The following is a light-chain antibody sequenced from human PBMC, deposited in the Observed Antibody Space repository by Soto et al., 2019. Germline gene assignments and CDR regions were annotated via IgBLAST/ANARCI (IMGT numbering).Light chain of an antibody. CDR1: QSISSY. CDR3: HQRSTWPFT. V-gene: IGKV3-11*01. CDR2: DAS. Sequence: EIVLTQSPATLSLSPGERATLSCRASQSISSYLAWYQQKPDQAPRLLIYDASNRATGIPARFSCSGSGTDFTLTISSLEREDFAVYYCHQRSTWPFTFGPGTKVDIK. J-gene: IGKJ3*01.